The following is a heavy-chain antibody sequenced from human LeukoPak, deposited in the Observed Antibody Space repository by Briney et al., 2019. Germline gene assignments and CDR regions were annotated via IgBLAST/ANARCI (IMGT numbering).Heavy chain of an antibody. Sequence: SQTLSLTCAISGVSVSSNSAAWNWIRQSPSRGLEWLGRTYYRSKWYNDYAVSVISRITINPDTSKNQFSLQLNSVTPEDTAVYYCASSLWFGELSLDAFDIWGQGTIVTVSS. D-gene: IGHD3-10*01. CDR1: GVSVSSNSAA. J-gene: IGHJ3*02. CDR2: TYYRSKWYN. V-gene: IGHV6-1*01. CDR3: ASSLWFGELSLDAFDI.